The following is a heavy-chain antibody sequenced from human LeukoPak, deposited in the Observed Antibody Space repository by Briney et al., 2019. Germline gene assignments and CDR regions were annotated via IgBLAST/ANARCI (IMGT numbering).Heavy chain of an antibody. CDR1: GFTFSSYW. CDR2: INSDGSST. Sequence: GGSLRLSCAASGFTFSSYWMHRVRQAPGKGLVWVSRINSDGSSTTYADSVKGRFTISRDNAKNTLYLQMNSLRAEDTAVYYCARDAYSSSWYPDYWGQGTLVTVSS. J-gene: IGHJ4*02. CDR3: ARDAYSSSWYPDY. V-gene: IGHV3-74*01. D-gene: IGHD6-13*01.